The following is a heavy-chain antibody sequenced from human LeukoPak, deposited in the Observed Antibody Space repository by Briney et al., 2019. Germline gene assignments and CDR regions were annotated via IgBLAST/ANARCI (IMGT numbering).Heavy chain of an antibody. D-gene: IGHD1-1*01. CDR2: ISGSGGST. Sequence: GGSLRLSCAASGFTFSSYSMNWVRQAPGKGLEWVSAISGSGGSTYYADSVKGRFTISRDNSKNTLYLQMNSLRAEDTAVYYCAKDKLAYYYYMDVWGKGTTVTVSS. J-gene: IGHJ6*03. V-gene: IGHV3-23*01. CDR3: AKDKLAYYYYMDV. CDR1: GFTFSSYS.